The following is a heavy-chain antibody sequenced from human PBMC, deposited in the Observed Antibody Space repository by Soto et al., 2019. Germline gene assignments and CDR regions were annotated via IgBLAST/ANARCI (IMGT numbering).Heavy chain of an antibody. CDR1: GLTFSSYW. CDR2: IKQDGSEK. Sequence: LRLSCAASGLTFSSYWMSWVRQAPGKGLEWVANIKQDGSEKYYVDSVKGRFTISRDNAKNSLYLQMNSLRAEDTAVYYCAREEEMATIFDYWGQGTLVTVSS. V-gene: IGHV3-7*01. D-gene: IGHD5-12*01. J-gene: IGHJ4*02. CDR3: AREEEMATIFDY.